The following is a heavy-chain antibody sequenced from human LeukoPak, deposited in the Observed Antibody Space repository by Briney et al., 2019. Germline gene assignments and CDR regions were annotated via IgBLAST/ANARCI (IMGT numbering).Heavy chain of an antibody. D-gene: IGHD2/OR15-2a*01. CDR2: ITSSSSTI. Sequence: GGSLRLSCAAPGFTFTSYTMNWVRQAPGKGLEWVSYITSSSSTIYYADSVKGRFTMSRDNGENSLYLQMNSLRAEDTAVYYCARNFDSWGQGTLVTVSS. J-gene: IGHJ4*02. CDR3: ARNFDS. CDR1: GFTFTSYT. V-gene: IGHV3-48*01.